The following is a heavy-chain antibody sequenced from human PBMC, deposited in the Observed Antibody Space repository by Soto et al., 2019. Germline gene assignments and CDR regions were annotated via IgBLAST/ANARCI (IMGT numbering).Heavy chain of an antibody. J-gene: IGHJ4*02. Sequence: QVQLVQSGVEVKKPGASVKVSCNTMGYTFTNYGLSWVRQAPGEGLEWLGWISAYNGHTKYAQKVQDRVTLTTDTTAATAYLELRSLRSGDAAVYYCLRRDGGYFDHWGQGTLVLVSS. V-gene: IGHV1-18*01. CDR3: LRRDGGYFDH. CDR2: ISAYNGHT. CDR1: GYTFTNYG. D-gene: IGHD3-16*01.